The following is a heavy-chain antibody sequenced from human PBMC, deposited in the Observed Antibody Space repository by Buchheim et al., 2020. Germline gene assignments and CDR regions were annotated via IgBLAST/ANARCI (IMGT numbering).Heavy chain of an antibody. V-gene: IGHV3-30-3*02. CDR1: GFTFSSYA. J-gene: IGHJ4*02. CDR2: ISNDGSIQ. Sequence: QVQLVESGGGVVQPGRSLRLSCAASGFTFSSYAMHWVRQAPGKGLEWVAVISNDGSIQYYADSVKGRFTISRDNSKNKLYLQMNSLRAEDTAVYYCAKKGGIGRVTDYYDYWGQGTL. CDR3: AKKGGIGRVTDYYDY. D-gene: IGHD3-16*01.